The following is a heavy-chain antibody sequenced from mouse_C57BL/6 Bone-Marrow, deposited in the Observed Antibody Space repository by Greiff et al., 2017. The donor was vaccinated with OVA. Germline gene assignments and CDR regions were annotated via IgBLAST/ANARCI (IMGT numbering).Heavy chain of an antibody. V-gene: IGHV2-2*01. CDR2: IWSGGST. D-gene: IGHD6-1*01. J-gene: IGHJ2*01. Sequence: VQLQQSGPGLVQPSQSLSITCTVSGFSLTSYGVHWVRQSPGKGLEWLGVIWSGGSTDYNAAFISRLSISKDNSKSQVFFKMNSLQADDTAIYYCARKGLSGLYFDYWGQGTTLTVSS. CDR3: ARKGLSGLYFDY. CDR1: GFSLTSYG.